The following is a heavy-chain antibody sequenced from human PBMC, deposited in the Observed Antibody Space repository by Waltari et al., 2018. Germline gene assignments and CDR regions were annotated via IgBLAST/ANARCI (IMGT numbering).Heavy chain of an antibody. CDR3: VTYRWLGY. CDR2: INYDGSVK. D-gene: IGHD3-10*01. J-gene: IGHJ4*02. V-gene: IGHV3-7*03. CDR1: ELRFSTYW. Sequence: ETRVLESGVAVVQPGGSLRLSCVVSELRFSTYWMTWVRQAPGGGLEWVGNINYDGSVKNYLDSVKGRFTISRDNPRSSLYLQVNSLRVEDTAVDYCVTYRWLGYWGQGTLVTVSS.